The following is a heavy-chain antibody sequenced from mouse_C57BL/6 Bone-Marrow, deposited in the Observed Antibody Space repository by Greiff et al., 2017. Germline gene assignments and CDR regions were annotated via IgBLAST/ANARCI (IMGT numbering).Heavy chain of an antibody. V-gene: IGHV1-76*01. J-gene: IGHJ3*01. D-gene: IGHD1-1*01. CDR3: ARNYYGSSYGDWFAY. CDR1: GYTFTDYY. Sequence: VQLQESGAKLVRPGASVKLSCKASGYTFTDYYINWVKPRPGQGLEWIARIYPGSGNTYYNEKFKGKATLTAEKSSSTAYMQLSSLTSEDSAVYFCARNYYGSSYGDWFAYWGQGTLVAVSA. CDR2: IYPGSGNT.